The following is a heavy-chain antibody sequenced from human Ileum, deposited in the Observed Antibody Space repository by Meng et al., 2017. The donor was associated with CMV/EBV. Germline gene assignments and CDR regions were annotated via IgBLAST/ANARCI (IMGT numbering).Heavy chain of an antibody. J-gene: IGHJ4*02. V-gene: IGHV4-59*02. CDR3: ARRSAIMEPFDY. CDR2: IYNSENT. Sequence: QVQLQESGPGLVKPSETLSLTCTVSGGSVSSNYWSWIRQPPRKGLELIGYIYNSENTNYSPSLKSRVTISVDTSKNQFSLNLRSVTAADTAVYYCARRSAIMEPFDYWGQGTLVTVSS. CDR1: GGSVSSNY. D-gene: IGHD1-26*01.